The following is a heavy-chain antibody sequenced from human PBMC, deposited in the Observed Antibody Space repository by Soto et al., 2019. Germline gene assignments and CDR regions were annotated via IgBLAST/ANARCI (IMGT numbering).Heavy chain of an antibody. J-gene: IGHJ4*02. Sequence: EVQLLESGGGLVQPGGSLRLSCAASGFTFSSYAMSWVRQAPGKGLEWVSAISGSGGSTYCADSVKGRFTISRDNSKNTLYLQMNSLRAEDTAVYYCAKVMRLRKIAVAGTGTYYFDYWGQGTLVTVSS. CDR3: AKVMRLRKIAVAGTGTYYFDY. CDR2: ISGSGGST. V-gene: IGHV3-23*01. CDR1: GFTFSSYA. D-gene: IGHD6-19*01.